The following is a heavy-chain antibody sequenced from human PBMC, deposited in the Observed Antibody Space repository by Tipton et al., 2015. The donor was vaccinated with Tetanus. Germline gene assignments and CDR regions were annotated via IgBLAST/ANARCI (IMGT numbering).Heavy chain of an antibody. Sequence: QVQLVQSGAAVKKPGASVKVSCKAFGYTLTGFYMHWVRQAPGQGLEWMGWITPNNGATHYAQNFQGRVTMTSDASVFTVYMELNRLRSDDTAVYYCARGSLRKGFLEWHFDYWGQGTLITVSS. CDR2: ITPNNGAT. V-gene: IGHV1-2*02. CDR1: GYTLTGFY. CDR3: ARGSLRKGFLEWHFDY. J-gene: IGHJ4*02. D-gene: IGHD3-3*01.